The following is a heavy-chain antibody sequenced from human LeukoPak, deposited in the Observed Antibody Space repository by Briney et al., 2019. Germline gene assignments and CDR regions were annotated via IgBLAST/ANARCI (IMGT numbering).Heavy chain of an antibody. D-gene: IGHD6-13*01. CDR1: GGSISSSSYY. Sequence: SETLSLTCTVSGGSISSSSYYWGWIRQPPGKGLEWIGSIYYSGSTYYNPSLKSRVTISVDTSKNQFSLKLSSVTAADTAVYYCARLVGAAAEYYFDYWGQGTLVTVSS. J-gene: IGHJ4*02. V-gene: IGHV4-39*01. CDR2: IYYSGST. CDR3: ARLVGAAAEYYFDY.